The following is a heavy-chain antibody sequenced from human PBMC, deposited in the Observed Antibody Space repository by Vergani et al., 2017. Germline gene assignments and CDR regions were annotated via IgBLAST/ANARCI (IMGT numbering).Heavy chain of an antibody. CDR3: ARDINDSSGYYYDGADY. J-gene: IGHJ4*02. CDR2: INPNSGTT. Sequence: QVQLVQSGAEVKKPGASVKVSCKASGYTFTGYYIHWVRQAPGQGLEWMGWINPNSGTTNYAQSFQGRVTMTRDTSISTAYMELSSLISDDTAVYYCARDINDSSGYYYDGADYWGQGTLVTVSS. V-gene: IGHV1-2*02. D-gene: IGHD3-22*01. CDR1: GYTFTGYY.